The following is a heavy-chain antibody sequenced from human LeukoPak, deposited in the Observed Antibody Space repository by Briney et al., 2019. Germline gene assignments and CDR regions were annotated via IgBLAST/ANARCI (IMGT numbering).Heavy chain of an antibody. D-gene: IGHD4-11*01. CDR1: GGSISSSTYY. CDR2: IYYSGST. Sequence: PSETLSLTCTVSGGSISSSTYYWDWIRQPPGKGLEWIGSIYYSGSTYYNPSLKSRVTISVDTSKNQFSLKLSSVTAADTAVHYCARSKRKDYSNDYWGQGTLVTVSS. CDR3: ARSKRKDYSNDY. J-gene: IGHJ4*02. V-gene: IGHV4-39*01.